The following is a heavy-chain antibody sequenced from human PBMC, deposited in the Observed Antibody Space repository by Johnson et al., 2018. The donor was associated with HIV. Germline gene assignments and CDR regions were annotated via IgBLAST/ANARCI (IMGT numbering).Heavy chain of an antibody. CDR2: ISYDGSSK. CDR3: ARVGAGHISGPDMVFDV. J-gene: IGHJ3*01. Sequence: QVQLVESGGGVVQPGRSLRLSCAASGFSFSDFAIHWVRQAPGKGLEWVAVISYDGSSKYYGDSVKGRFTIPRDNSKNTLYLPLNSLRAEDTAVYYCARVGAGHISGPDMVFDVWGQGTMVTVSS. CDR1: GFSFSDFA. V-gene: IGHV3-30*14. D-gene: IGHD6-19*01.